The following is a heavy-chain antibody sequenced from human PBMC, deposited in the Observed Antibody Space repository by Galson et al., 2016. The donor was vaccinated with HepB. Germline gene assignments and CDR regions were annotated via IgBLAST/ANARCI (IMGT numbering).Heavy chain of an antibody. CDR2: IYYSGTT. J-gene: IGHJ4*02. CDR3: ARRSARARFDY. Sequence: LSLTCTVSGGSISSSSYYWGWIRQPPGQGLEWIGTIYYSGTTYYNPSLRSRVTISVDTSKNQFSLKLSSVTAAGTAVYFCARRSARARFDYWGQGTLVTVSS. CDR1: GGSISSSSYY. D-gene: IGHD3-10*01. V-gene: IGHV4-39*01.